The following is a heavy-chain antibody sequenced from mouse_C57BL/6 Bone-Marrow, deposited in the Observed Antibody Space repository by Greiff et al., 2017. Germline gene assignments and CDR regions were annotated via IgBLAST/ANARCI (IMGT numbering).Heavy chain of an antibody. CDR3: ARRVSTGLGYNAMDY. CDR1: GYTFTSYW. J-gene: IGHJ4*01. V-gene: IGHV1-55*01. Sequence: QVQLQQPGAELVKPGASVKMSCKASGYTFTSYWITWVKQRPGQGLEWIGDIYPGSGSTNYNEKFKSKATLTVDTSSSTAYMQLSSLTSEDSAVYYCARRVSTGLGYNAMDYWGQGTSVTVSS. CDR2: IYPGSGST. D-gene: IGHD1-2*01.